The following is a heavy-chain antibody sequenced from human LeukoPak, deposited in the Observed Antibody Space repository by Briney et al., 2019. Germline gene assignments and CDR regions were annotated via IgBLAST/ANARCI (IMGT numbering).Heavy chain of an antibody. CDR3: ASSTVTTGPVDY. D-gene: IGHD4-17*01. CDR2: ISSSSSYI. Sequence: GGSLRLSCAASGFTVSSNYMSWVRQAPGKGLEWVSSISSSSSYIYYADSVKGRFTISRDNAKNSLYLQMNSLRAEDTAVYYCASSTVTTGPVDYWGQGTLVTVSS. CDR1: GFTVSSNY. V-gene: IGHV3-21*01. J-gene: IGHJ4*02.